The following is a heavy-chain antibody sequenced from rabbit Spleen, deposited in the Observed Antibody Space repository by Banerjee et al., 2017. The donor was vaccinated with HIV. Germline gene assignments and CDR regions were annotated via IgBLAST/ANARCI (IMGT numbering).Heavy chain of an antibody. CDR1: GFTISSSYY. V-gene: IGHV1S45*01. CDR2: ICGGSSAVT. J-gene: IGHJ4*01. D-gene: IGHD3-3*01. Sequence: QEQLEESGGDLVKPEGSLTLTCTASGFTISSSYYMCWVRQAPGKGLEWIACICGGSSAVTYYASWAKGRFTISRTSSTTVALQMPSLTAADAAAYFCARLGDAVYPCAYCFKLWGQGTLVTVS. CDR3: ARLGDAVYPCAYCFKL.